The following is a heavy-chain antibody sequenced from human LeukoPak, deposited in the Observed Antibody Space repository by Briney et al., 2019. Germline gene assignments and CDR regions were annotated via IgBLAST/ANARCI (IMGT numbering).Heavy chain of an antibody. V-gene: IGHV3-33*06. CDR1: GFTFSSYG. CDR3: AKEAQEDELDY. D-gene: IGHD2-15*01. Sequence: GRSLRLSCAASGFTFSSYGMHRVRQAPGKGLEWVAVIWYDGSNKYYADSVKGRFTISRDNSKNTLYLQMNSLRAKDTAVYYCAKEAQEDELDYWAQGPLVPVSS. CDR2: IWYDGSNK. J-gene: IGHJ4*02.